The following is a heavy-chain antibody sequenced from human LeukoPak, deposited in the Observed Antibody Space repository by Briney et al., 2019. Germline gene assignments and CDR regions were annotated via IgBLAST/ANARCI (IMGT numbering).Heavy chain of an antibody. J-gene: IGHJ4*02. CDR1: GFTVSNYN. CDR3: ARDIGIAARPVFGY. V-gene: IGHV3-21*01. Sequence: GGSLRLSCAASGFTVSNYNMNWVRQAPGKGLEWVSSISSSSSYIYYADSVKGRFTISRDNAKSSLYLQMNSLRAEDAAVYYCARDIGIAARPVFGYWGQGTLVTVSS. CDR2: ISSSSSYI. D-gene: IGHD6-6*01.